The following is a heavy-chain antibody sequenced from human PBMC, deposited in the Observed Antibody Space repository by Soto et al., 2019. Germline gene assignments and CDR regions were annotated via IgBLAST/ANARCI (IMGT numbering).Heavy chain of an antibody. CDR2: INSDGSST. CDR1: GLTFSGSW. Sequence: GGSLKRSCAAAGLTFSGSWIHSVRQAPVKGLVWVPRINSDGSSTSYADSVKGRFTISRDNAKNTLYLQMNSLRAEDTAVYYCARDSPYSSSSFDAFDIWGQGTMVTV. CDR3: ARDSPYSSSSFDAFDI. J-gene: IGHJ3*02. V-gene: IGHV3-74*01. D-gene: IGHD6-6*01.